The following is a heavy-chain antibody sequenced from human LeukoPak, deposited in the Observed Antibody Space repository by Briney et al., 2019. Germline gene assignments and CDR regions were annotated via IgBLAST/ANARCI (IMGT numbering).Heavy chain of an antibody. Sequence: GGSLRLSCAASGFTFSSYRMNWVRQAPGKGLEWVSSISSSSSYIYYADSVKGRFTISRDNAKNSLYLQMNSLRAEDTAVYFCARDGAPYCSGGTCYLFYWFDSWGQGTLVTVSS. J-gene: IGHJ5*01. V-gene: IGHV3-21*01. CDR2: ISSSSSYI. D-gene: IGHD2-15*01. CDR1: GFTFSSYR. CDR3: ARDGAPYCSGGTCYLFYWFDS.